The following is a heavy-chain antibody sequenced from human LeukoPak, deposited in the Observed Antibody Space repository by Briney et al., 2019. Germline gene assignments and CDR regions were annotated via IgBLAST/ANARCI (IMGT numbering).Heavy chain of an antibody. V-gene: IGHV4-31*03. Sequence: PSETLSLTCTVSGGSISSGAYYWSWIRQHPGKGLEWIGYIYYSGSTYYNPSLKSRVTISVDTSKNQFSLKLSSVTAADTAVYYCARDLWGCSSTSCYGYFQHWGQGTLVTVSS. CDR3: ARDLWGCSSTSCYGYFQH. J-gene: IGHJ1*01. CDR2: IYYSGST. CDR1: GGSISSGAYY. D-gene: IGHD2-2*01.